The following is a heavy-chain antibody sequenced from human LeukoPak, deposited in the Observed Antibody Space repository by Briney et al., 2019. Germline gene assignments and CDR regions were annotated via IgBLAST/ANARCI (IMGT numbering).Heavy chain of an antibody. CDR1: GGTFSSYA. V-gene: IGHV1-69*05. D-gene: IGHD6-19*01. CDR3: ARAGLAVAGTRDWFDP. J-gene: IGHJ5*02. CDR2: IIPIFGTA. Sequence: SSVKVSCKASGGTFSSYAISWVRQAPGQGLEWMGRIIPIFGTANYAQKFQGRVTITTDESTSTAYMELSSLRSEDTAVYYCARAGLAVAGTRDWFDPWGQGTLVTVSS.